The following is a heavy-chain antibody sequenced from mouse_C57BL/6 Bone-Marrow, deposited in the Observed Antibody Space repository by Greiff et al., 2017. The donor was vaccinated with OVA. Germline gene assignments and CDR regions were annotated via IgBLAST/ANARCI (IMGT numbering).Heavy chain of an antibody. V-gene: IGHV10-3*01. Sequence: EVKLVESGGGLVQPKGSLKLSCAASGFTFNTYAMHWVRQAPGKGLEWVARIRSKSSNYATYYADSVKDRFTISRDDSQSMLYLQMNNLKTEDTAMYYCVREYYGSSYDYFDYWGQGTTLTVSS. CDR1: GFTFNTYA. CDR2: IRSKSSNYAT. D-gene: IGHD1-1*01. CDR3: VREYYGSSYDYFDY. J-gene: IGHJ2*01.